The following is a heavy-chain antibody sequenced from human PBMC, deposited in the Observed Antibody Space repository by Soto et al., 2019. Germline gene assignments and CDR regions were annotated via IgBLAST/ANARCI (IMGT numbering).Heavy chain of an antibody. CDR3: ARGEEWELLRYFQH. V-gene: IGHV3-23*01. CDR1: GFTFRSYA. D-gene: IGHD1-26*01. J-gene: IGHJ1*01. CDR2: ISGGGSDT. Sequence: GGSLRLSXSASGFTFRSYAMSWVRQAPGKGLEWVSGISGGGSDTYYSDSVRGRFTISRDNSKNTLYLQMNSLRAEDTAVYYCARGEEWELLRYFQHWGQGTLVTVSS.